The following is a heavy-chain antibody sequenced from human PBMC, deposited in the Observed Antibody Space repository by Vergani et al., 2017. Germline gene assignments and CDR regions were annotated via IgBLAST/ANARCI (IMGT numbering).Heavy chain of an antibody. CDR2: IYYSGST. CDR1: GYSISSGYY. D-gene: IGHD5-12*01. CDR3: AAYNGYSPY. J-gene: IGHJ4*02. Sequence: QVQLQESGPGLVKPSETLSLTCTVSGYSISSGYYWSWIRQPPGKGLEWIGYIYYSGSTNYNPSLKSRVTISVDTSKNQFSLKLSSVTAADTAVYYCAAYNGYSPYWGQGTLVTVSS. V-gene: IGHV4-61*01.